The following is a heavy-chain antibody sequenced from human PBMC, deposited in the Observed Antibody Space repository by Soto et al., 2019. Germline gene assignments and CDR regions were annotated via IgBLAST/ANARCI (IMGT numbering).Heavy chain of an antibody. CDR2: AYNSGST. Sequence: LSLTCTVSRGSMSSNYWTWIRQPPGKGLEWIGYAYNSGSTNYNPSLKSRVTISEDTSKSQFSLKVNSMTAADTAVYYCARYRREAVAGYTLDNWGQGILVTVSS. J-gene: IGHJ4*02. CDR3: ARYRREAVAGYTLDN. D-gene: IGHD6-13*01. V-gene: IGHV4-59*01. CDR1: RGSMSSNY.